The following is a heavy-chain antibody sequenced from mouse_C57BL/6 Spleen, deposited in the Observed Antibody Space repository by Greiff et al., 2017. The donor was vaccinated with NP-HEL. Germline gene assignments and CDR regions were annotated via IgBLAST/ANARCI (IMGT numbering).Heavy chain of an antibody. CDR3: VSDKGSYYGYDWYFDV. Sequence: EVQVVESGGGLVQPKGSLKLSCAASGFTFNTYAMHWVRQAPGKGLEWVARIRSKSSNYATYYADSVKDRFTISRNDSQSMLYLQMNNLQTEDTAMYYCVSDKGSYYGYDWYFDVWGTGTTVTVSS. J-gene: IGHJ1*03. V-gene: IGHV10-3*01. CDR2: IRSKSSNYAT. D-gene: IGHD2-2*01. CDR1: GFTFNTYA.